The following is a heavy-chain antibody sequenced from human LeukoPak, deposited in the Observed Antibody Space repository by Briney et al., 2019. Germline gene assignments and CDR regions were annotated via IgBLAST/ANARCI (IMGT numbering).Heavy chain of an antibody. D-gene: IGHD5-12*01. V-gene: IGHV3-66*01. J-gene: IGHJ4*02. CDR2: IYSGGST. Sequence: PGGSLRLSCAASGFTVSSNYMSWVRQAPGKGLEWVSVIYSGGSTYYADSVEGRFTISRDNSKNTLYLQMNSLRAKDTAVYYCARSSGPRYFDYWGQGTLVTVSS. CDR1: GFTVSSNY. CDR3: ARSSGPRYFDY.